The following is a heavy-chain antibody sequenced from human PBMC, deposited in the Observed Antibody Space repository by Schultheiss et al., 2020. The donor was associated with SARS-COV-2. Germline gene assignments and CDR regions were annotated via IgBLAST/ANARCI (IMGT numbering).Heavy chain of an antibody. V-gene: IGHV3-21*01. CDR1: GFTFSSHW. Sequence: GESLKISCAASGFTFSSHWMHWVRQAPGKGLVWVSSISRTSSSIYYADSVKGRFTISRDNAKNSLYLQMNTLRAEDTAVYYCARDRDYGDYEPRDYYYYGMDVWGQGTTVTVSS. CDR2: ISRTSSSI. D-gene: IGHD4-17*01. J-gene: IGHJ6*02. CDR3: ARDRDYGDYEPRDYYYYGMDV.